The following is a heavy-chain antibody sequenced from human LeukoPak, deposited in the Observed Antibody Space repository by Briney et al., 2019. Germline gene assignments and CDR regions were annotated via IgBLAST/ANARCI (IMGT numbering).Heavy chain of an antibody. J-gene: IGHJ4*02. CDR3: AKTRDDYGDYFDPDY. Sequence: GRSLRLSCAASGFTFSSYGMHWVRQAPGKGLEWVAVIWYDGSNKYYADSVKGRFTISRDNSKNTLYLQMNSLRAEDTAVYYCAKTRDDYGDYFDPDYWGQGTLVTVSS. CDR1: GFTFSSYG. CDR2: IWYDGSNK. D-gene: IGHD4-17*01. V-gene: IGHV3-33*06.